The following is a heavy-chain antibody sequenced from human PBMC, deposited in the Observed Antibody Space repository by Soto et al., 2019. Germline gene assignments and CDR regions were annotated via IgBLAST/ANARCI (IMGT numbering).Heavy chain of an antibody. CDR3: ARDTPTYYYDSSGGGNWFDP. J-gene: IGHJ5*02. Sequence: VASVKVSCKASGYTFTSYGISWVRQAPGQGLEWMGWISAYNGNTNYAQKLQGRVTMTTDTSTSTAYMELRSLRSDDTAVYYCARDTPTYYYDSSGGGNWFDPWGQGTLVTVSS. V-gene: IGHV1-18*04. CDR2: ISAYNGNT. CDR1: GYTFTSYG. D-gene: IGHD3-22*01.